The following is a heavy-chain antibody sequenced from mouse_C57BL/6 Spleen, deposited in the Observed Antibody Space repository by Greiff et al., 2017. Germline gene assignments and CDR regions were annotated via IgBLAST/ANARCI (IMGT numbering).Heavy chain of an antibody. CDR2: INPTNGGT. D-gene: IGHD1-1*01. Sequence: EVQLQQPGPELVKPGASVKISCKASGYTFTDYYMDWVKQSHGQSLEWIGDINPTNGGTNYNQKFKGKATLTVDKSSSTAYMELRSLTSEDAAVYDCARKAYYECGEGFAYWGQGTLVTVSA. V-gene: IGHV1-18*01. CDR1: GYTFTDYY. J-gene: IGHJ3*01. CDR3: ARKAYYECGEGFAY.